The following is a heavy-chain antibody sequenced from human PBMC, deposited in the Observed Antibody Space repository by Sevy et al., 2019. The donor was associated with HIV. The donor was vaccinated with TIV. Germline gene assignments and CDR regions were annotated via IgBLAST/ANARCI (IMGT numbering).Heavy chain of an antibody. CDR1: GFTFSNYW. CDR2: IKRDGSER. V-gene: IGHV3-7*03. CDR3: AKGYCSGGSCPRDYYYYGMDV. J-gene: IGHJ6*02. Sequence: GGSLRLSCAASGFTFSNYWMTWVRQAPGKGLEWVANIKRDGSERYYLASVKGRFTISRDNAKKSLYLQMNSLTAEDTAVYYCAKGYCSGGSCPRDYYYYGMDVWGQGTTVTVSS. D-gene: IGHD2-15*01.